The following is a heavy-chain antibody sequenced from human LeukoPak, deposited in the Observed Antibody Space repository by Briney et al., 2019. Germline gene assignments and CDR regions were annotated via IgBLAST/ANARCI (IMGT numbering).Heavy chain of an antibody. J-gene: IGHJ3*02. CDR2: ISHSGST. D-gene: IGHD3-3*02. V-gene: IGHV4-59*08. CDR1: GDSVNTYY. Sequence: NPSETLSLTCTVSGDSVNTYYWNWIRQSPGKGLEWIGYISHSGSTNYNPSLKSRVTLSRDTSKNQFSLKLDSVTAADTALYFCTIFVVADSDAFEIWGQGTMVTVSS. CDR3: TIFVVADSDAFEI.